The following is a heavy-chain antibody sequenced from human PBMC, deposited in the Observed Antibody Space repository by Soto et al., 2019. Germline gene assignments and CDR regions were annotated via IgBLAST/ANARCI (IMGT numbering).Heavy chain of an antibody. D-gene: IGHD1-26*01. CDR3: ARVVGATSSYNWFDP. CDR2: INPSGGST. Sequence: ASVKVSCKASGYTFTIYYMHWVRQAPGQGLEWMGIINPSGGSTSYAQKFQGRVTMTRDTSTSTVYMELSSLRSEDTAVYYCARVVGATSSYNWFDPWGQGTLVTVSS. J-gene: IGHJ5*02. V-gene: IGHV1-46*01. CDR1: GYTFTIYY.